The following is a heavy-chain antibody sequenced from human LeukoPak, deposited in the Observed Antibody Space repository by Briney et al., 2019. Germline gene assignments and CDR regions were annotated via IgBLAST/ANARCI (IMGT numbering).Heavy chain of an antibody. J-gene: IGHJ6*03. V-gene: IGHV1-69*05. Sequence: ASVKVSCKASGGTFSSYAISWVRQAPGQGLEWMGGIIPIFGTANYAQKFQGRVTITTDESTSTAYMELSSLRSEDTAVYYCAREGITIFGVDKSPNYYYYMDVWGKGTTVTVSS. D-gene: IGHD3-3*01. CDR1: GGTFSSYA. CDR2: IIPIFGTA. CDR3: AREGITIFGVDKSPNYYYYMDV.